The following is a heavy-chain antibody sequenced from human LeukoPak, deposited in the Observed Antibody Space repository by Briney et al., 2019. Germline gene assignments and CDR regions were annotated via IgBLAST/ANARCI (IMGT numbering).Heavy chain of an antibody. J-gene: IGHJ3*02. CDR2: IYSGGST. CDR3: ARGAIFGVVITRSAFDI. CDR1: GFTVSNNY. V-gene: IGHV3-53*05. Sequence: GGSLRLSCAVSGFTVSNNYLSWVRQAPGKGLEWVSVIYSGGSTYYSDSVKGRFTISRDNSKNTLYLQMNSLRAEDTAVYYCARGAIFGVVITRSAFDIWGQGTMVTVSS. D-gene: IGHD3-3*01.